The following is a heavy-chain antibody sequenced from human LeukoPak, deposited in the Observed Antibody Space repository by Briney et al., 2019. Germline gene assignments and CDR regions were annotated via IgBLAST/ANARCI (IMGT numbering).Heavy chain of an antibody. CDR3: AKVPPHSSGWSPFDF. D-gene: IGHD6-19*01. CDR1: GFTFSSSA. Sequence: GGSLRLSCAASGFTFSSSAMSWVRQVPGKGLEWVSGISASGGSTSYADSVRGRFTISRDNSKNTLYVQMNSLRDEDTAVYYCAKVPPHSSGWSPFDFWGQGTLVTVSS. CDR2: ISASGGST. V-gene: IGHV3-23*01. J-gene: IGHJ4*02.